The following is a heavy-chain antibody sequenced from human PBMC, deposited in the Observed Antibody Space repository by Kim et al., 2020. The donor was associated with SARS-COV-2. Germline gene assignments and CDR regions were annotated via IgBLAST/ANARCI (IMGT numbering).Heavy chain of an antibody. CDR3: ATPPDFCSGYYRGMDV. J-gene: IGHJ6*02. Sequence: GGSLRLSCVGSGFTFSDYYMSWIRQAPGKGLEWVSYMSSSATTIYYADSVKGRFTISRDNAKNTLYLQMNSLRAEDTTVYYCATPPDFCSGYYRGMDVWGQGTTVTVSS. CDR1: GFTFSDYY. D-gene: IGHD3-3*01. CDR2: MSSSATTI. V-gene: IGHV3-11*01.